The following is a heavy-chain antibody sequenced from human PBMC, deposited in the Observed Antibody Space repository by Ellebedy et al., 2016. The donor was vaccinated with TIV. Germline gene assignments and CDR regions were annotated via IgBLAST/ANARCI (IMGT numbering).Heavy chain of an antibody. CDR3: ARWFGELLYVRWFDP. D-gene: IGHD3-10*01. CDR2: IYYSGST. V-gene: IGHV4-39*01. Sequence: ESLKISCTVSGGSISRSSYYWGWIRQPPGKGLEWIGGIYYSGSTDYNPSLKTRVTISADTSTNQFSLRLSSVTAADTAVYYCARWFGELLYVRWFDPWGQGTLVTVSS. CDR1: GGSISRSSYY. J-gene: IGHJ5*02.